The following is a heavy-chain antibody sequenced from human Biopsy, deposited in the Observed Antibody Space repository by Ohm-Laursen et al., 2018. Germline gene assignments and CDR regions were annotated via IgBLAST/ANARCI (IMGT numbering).Heavy chain of an antibody. D-gene: IGHD3-22*01. Sequence: ETLSLTCTVSGDSISSYYWSWIRQPPGKGLEWIGYVYCTGSTDYNPSLQSRVTISVDTSKNHFSLRLRSVTPADTAIYYCARDRGYYSDRTVPGYFDLWGRGTLVTVSS. J-gene: IGHJ2*01. CDR1: GDSISSYY. V-gene: IGHV4-59*01. CDR3: ARDRGYYSDRTVPGYFDL. CDR2: VYCTGST.